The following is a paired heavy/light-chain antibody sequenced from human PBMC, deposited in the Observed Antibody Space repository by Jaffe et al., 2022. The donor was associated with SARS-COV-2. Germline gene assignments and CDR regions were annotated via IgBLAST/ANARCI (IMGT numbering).Heavy chain of an antibody. CDR1: GFTFSSYA. J-gene: IGHJ4*02. CDR3: ARDSVVAFYDSSGSLDY. Sequence: QVQLVESGGGVVQPGRSLRLSCAASGFTFSSYALHWVRQAPGKGLEWVALISFDGSNQLYADSVKGRFTISRDFSQNTIYLQMNSLRDEDTAVYYCARDSVVAFYDSSGSLDYWGQGTLVTVSS. CDR2: ISFDGSNQ. D-gene: IGHD3-22*01. V-gene: IGHV3-30*04.
Light chain of an antibody. CDR3: HQYYTPPYT. CDR2: RAS. V-gene: IGKV4-1*01. Sequence: DIVMTQSPDSLAVSLGERATINCKSSQSVLYSSNNKNYLAWYQQRPGQPPKLLISRASTRESGVPVRFSGSGSGTDFTLTISSLQAEDVAIYYCHQYYTPPYTFGQGTRLEIK. J-gene: IGKJ2*01. CDR1: QSVLYSSNNKNY.